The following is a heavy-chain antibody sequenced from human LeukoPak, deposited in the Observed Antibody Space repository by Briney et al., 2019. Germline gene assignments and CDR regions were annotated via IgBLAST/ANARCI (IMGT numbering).Heavy chain of an antibody. J-gene: IGHJ4*02. CDR3: ARDQKYYYDSSGHPLVY. CDR2: MYYSGST. D-gene: IGHD3-22*01. Sequence: PSETLSLTCTVSGGSVSSSSYYWGWIRQPPGKGLEWIESMYYSGSTSYNPSLKSRVTISVDTSKNQFSLKLSSVTAADTAVYYCARDQKYYYDSSGHPLVYWGQGTLVTVSS. CDR1: GGSVSSSSYY. V-gene: IGHV4-39*07.